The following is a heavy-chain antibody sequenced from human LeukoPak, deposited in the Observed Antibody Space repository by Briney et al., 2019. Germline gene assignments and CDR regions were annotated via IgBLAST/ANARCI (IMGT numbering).Heavy chain of an antibody. Sequence: GGSLRLSCAASGFTFSSYSMNWVRQAPGKGLEWVSYISSSSSTIYYADSVKGRFTISRDNAKNSLYLQMNSLRAEDTAVYYCARDRTVPGVPYNRFDPWGQGTLVTVSS. D-gene: IGHD2-2*01. CDR3: ARDRTVPGVPYNRFDP. CDR1: GFTFSSYS. J-gene: IGHJ5*02. V-gene: IGHV3-48*01. CDR2: ISSSSSTI.